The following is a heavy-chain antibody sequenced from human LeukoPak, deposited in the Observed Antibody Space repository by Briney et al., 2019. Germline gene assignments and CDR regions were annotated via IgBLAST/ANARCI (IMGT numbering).Heavy chain of an antibody. Sequence: LRLSCEASGFTVSSNYMTWVRQAPGKGLEWIGYIYHSGSTYYNPSLKSRVTISVDRSKNQFSLKLSSVTAADTAVYYCARYNRDTGGYGMDVWGQGTTVIVSS. CDR2: IYHSGST. J-gene: IGHJ6*02. D-gene: IGHD5-18*01. CDR3: ARYNRDTGGYGMDV. CDR1: GFTVSSNY. V-gene: IGHV4-30-2*01.